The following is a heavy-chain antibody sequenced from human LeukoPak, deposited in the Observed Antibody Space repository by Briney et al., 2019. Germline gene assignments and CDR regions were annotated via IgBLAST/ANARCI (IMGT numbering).Heavy chain of an antibody. D-gene: IGHD5-24*01. CDR2: IYPGDSDT. Sequence: GESLKISCKGSGYSFTSYWIGWVRQMPGKGLEWMGIIYPGDSDTRYSPSFQGQVTISADKSISTAYLQWSSLKASDTAMYYCAIKGRWLHTPWYFQHWGQGTLVTVSS. V-gene: IGHV5-51*01. CDR3: AIKGRWLHTPWYFQH. J-gene: IGHJ1*01. CDR1: GYSFTSYW.